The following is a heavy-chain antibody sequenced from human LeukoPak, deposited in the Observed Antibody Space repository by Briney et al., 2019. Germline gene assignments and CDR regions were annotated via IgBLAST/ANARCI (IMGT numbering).Heavy chain of an antibody. CDR2: IKQDGSEE. D-gene: IGHD1-7*01. CDR3: AKTATGTTEFDY. J-gene: IGHJ4*02. V-gene: IGHV3-7*01. CDR1: GFTFSSYW. Sequence: GGSLRLSCAASGFTFSSYWMSWVRQAPGKGLEWVANIKQDGSEEDYVDSVKGRFTISRDNAKNSLYLQMNSLRAEDTAVYYCAKTATGTTEFDYWGQGTLVTVSS.